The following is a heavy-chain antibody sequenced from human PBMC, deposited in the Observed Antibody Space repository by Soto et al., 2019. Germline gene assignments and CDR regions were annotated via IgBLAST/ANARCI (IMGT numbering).Heavy chain of an antibody. J-gene: IGHJ4*02. CDR1: GWSFRRYY. V-gene: IGHV4-34*01. Sequence: QVQLQQWGAGLLKPSETLSLTCAVYGWSFRRYYLSWIRQPPGKGLAWIGEINHSGSTNYHPSLQSRVTISVDTSKNQFYLKLSSVLAADTSVYYGARVVPWRQLWLWYFDYWGQGTQVTVSS. D-gene: IGHD5-18*01. CDR2: INHSGST. CDR3: ARVVPWRQLWLWYFDY.